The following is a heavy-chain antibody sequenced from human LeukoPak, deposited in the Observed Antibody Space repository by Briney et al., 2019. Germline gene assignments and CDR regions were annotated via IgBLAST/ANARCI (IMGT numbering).Heavy chain of an antibody. CDR1: GFTFSSYW. D-gene: IGHD4-23*01. Sequence: PGGSLRLSCAASGFTFSSYWMPWVRQAPGKGLVWVSRINSDGSSTSYADSVKGRFTISRDNAKNTLYLQMNSLRAEDTAVYYCARDYGGNSVYYYGMVVWGQGTTVTVSS. CDR2: INSDGSST. CDR3: ARDYGGNSVYYYGMVV. V-gene: IGHV3-74*01. J-gene: IGHJ6*02.